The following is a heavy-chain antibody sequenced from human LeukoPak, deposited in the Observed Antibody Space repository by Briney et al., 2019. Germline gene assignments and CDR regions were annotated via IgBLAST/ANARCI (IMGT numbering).Heavy chain of an antibody. J-gene: IGHJ3*02. CDR1: GFTVSSKY. D-gene: IGHD3-22*01. CDR2: IYSNDNT. Sequence: GGSLRLSCAASGFTVSSKYMSWVRQAPGKGLEWVSVIYSNDNTYYADSVRGRFTISRDGSKNTLYLQMNSLRAEDTAIYYCARQGTYFSDTSGYHDAFDIWGQGTMVTVSS. V-gene: IGHV3-53*01. CDR3: ARQGTYFSDTSGYHDAFDI.